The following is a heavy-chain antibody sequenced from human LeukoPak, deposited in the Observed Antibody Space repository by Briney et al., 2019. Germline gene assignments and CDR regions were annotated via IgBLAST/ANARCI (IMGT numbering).Heavy chain of an antibody. CDR3: AKANWDDEYIFTN. J-gene: IGHJ4*02. CDR1: GFTFSTYA. Sequence: GGSLRLSCAASGFTFSTYAMGWVRQAPGKGLEWVSAISGSGGRTCYADSVKGRFTISRDNSKNTLYVQMNSLRAEDTAVYYCAKANWDDEYIFTNWGQGTLVTVSS. CDR2: ISGSGGRT. D-gene: IGHD1-1*01. V-gene: IGHV3-23*01.